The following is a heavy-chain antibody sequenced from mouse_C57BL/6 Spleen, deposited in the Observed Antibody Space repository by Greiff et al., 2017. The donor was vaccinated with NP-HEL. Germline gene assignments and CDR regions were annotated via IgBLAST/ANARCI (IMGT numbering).Heavy chain of an antibody. Sequence: EVKVEESGGGLVQPGGSLKLSCAASGFTFSDYYMYWVRQTPEKRLEWVAYISNGGGSTYYPDTVKGRFTISRDNAKNTLYLQMSRLKSEDTAMYYCARGGSSLYYFDYWGQGTTLTVSS. CDR3: ARGGSSLYYFDY. J-gene: IGHJ2*01. CDR2: ISNGGGST. D-gene: IGHD1-1*01. V-gene: IGHV5-12*01. CDR1: GFTFSDYY.